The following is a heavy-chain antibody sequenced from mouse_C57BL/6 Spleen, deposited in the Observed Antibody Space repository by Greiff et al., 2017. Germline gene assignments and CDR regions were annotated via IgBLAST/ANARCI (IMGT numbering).Heavy chain of an antibody. CDR3: ARKGSTGRGAMDY. V-gene: IGHV2-2*01. CDR2: IWSGGST. CDR1: GFSLTSYG. Sequence: VKLQQSGPGLVQPSQSLSITCTVSGFSLTSYGVHWVRQSPGKGLEWLGVIWSGGSTDYNAAIISRLSISKDNSKSKVFFKRNSLQADDTAIYYCARKGSTGRGAMDYWGQGTSVTVSA. D-gene: IGHD1-1*02. J-gene: IGHJ4*01.